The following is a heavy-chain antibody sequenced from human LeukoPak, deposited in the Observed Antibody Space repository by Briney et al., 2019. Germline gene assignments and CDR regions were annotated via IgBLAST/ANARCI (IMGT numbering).Heavy chain of an antibody. CDR3: ARGRSLGLLDY. CDR1: GGSFSGYY. V-gene: IGHV4-34*01. CDR2: INHSGST. D-gene: IGHD3-3*02. J-gene: IGHJ4*02. Sequence: SETLSLTCAVYGGSFSGYYWSWIRQPPGKGLEWIGEINHSGSTNYNPPLKSRVTISVDTSKNQFSLKLSSVTAADTAVYYCARGRSLGLLDYWGQGTLVTASS.